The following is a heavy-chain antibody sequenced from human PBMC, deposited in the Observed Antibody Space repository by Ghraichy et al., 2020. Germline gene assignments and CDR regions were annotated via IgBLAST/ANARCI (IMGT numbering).Heavy chain of an antibody. D-gene: IGHD1-26*01. Sequence: SETLSLTCTVSGGSISSSSYYWGWIRQPPGKGLEWIGSIYYSGSTYYNPSLESRVTISVDTSKNQFSLKLSSVTAADTAVYYCASNWELLHFDYWGQGTLVTVSS. CDR3: ASNWELLHFDY. J-gene: IGHJ4*02. V-gene: IGHV4-39*01. CDR1: GGSISSSSYY. CDR2: IYYSGST.